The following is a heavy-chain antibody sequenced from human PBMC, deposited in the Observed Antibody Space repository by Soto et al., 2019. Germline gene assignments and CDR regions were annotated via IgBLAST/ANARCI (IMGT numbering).Heavy chain of an antibody. CDR1: GFTFSSYS. CDR2: ISSSSSTI. D-gene: IGHD3-9*01. Sequence: GGSLRLSCAASGFTFSSYSMNWVRQAPGKGLEWVSYISSSSSTIYYADSVKGRFTISRDNAKNSLYLQMNSLRAEDTAVYYCARDYYDILTGPRDYFDYWGQGTLVTVSS. J-gene: IGHJ4*02. CDR3: ARDYYDILTGPRDYFDY. V-gene: IGHV3-48*01.